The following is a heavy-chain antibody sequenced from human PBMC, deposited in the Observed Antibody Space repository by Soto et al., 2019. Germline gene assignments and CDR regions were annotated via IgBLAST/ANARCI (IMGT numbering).Heavy chain of an antibody. CDR2: IYYSGST. Sequence: SETLSLTCTVSGGSINSYYWSWIRQPPGKGLEWIGYIYYSGSTNYNPSLKSRVTISVDTSKNQFSLKLNSVTAADTAVYYCARQMKPRTVFDYWGQGTLVTVSS. CDR1: GGSINSYY. D-gene: IGHD4-17*01. V-gene: IGHV4-59*01. J-gene: IGHJ4*02. CDR3: ARQMKPRTVFDY.